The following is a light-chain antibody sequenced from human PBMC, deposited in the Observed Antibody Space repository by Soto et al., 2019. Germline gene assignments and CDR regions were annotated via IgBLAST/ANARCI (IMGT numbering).Light chain of an antibody. CDR3: QSYDSSLSGVV. J-gene: IGLJ2*01. CDR1: SSNIGAGYD. CDR2: GNS. V-gene: IGLV1-40*01. Sequence: QFVLTQPPSASGAPGQRVTISCTGSSSNIGAGYDVHWYQQLPGTAPKLLIYGNSNRPSGVPDRFSGSKSGTSASLAITGLQAEDEADYYCQSYDSSLSGVVFGGGTKLTVL.